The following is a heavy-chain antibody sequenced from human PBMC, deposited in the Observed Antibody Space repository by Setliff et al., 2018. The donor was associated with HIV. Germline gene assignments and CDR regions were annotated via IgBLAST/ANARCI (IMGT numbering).Heavy chain of an antibody. Sequence: ASVKVSCKASGDAFTDYYIHWVRQAPGQGLEWMGWINPNSGGTNYAQKFLGRVTMTRDTSISTAFMDLSRLRSDDTAVYYCARDPGYKSSWYGAFDIWGQGTMVTVSS. D-gene: IGHD6-13*01. CDR1: GDAFTDYY. V-gene: IGHV1-2*02. J-gene: IGHJ3*02. CDR3: ARDPGYKSSWYGAFDI. CDR2: INPNSGGT.